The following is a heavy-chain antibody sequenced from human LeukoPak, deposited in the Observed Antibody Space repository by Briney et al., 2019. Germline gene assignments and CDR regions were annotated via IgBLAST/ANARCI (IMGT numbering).Heavy chain of an antibody. Sequence: GSLRLSCAASGFTFSSYSMNWVRQAPGKGLEWVSSISSSSSYIYYADSVKGRFTISRDNSKNTLYLQMNSLRAEDTAVYYCAKEGCSSTSCYTKVYAFDIWGQGTMVTVSS. V-gene: IGHV3-21*01. CDR2: ISSSSSYI. D-gene: IGHD2-2*02. CDR1: GFTFSSYS. CDR3: AKEGCSSTSCYTKVYAFDI. J-gene: IGHJ3*02.